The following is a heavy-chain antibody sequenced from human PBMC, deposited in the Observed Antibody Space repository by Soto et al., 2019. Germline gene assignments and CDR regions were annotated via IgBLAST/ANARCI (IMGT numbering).Heavy chain of an antibody. Sequence: QTLSLTCAISGDSVSSNSAAWNWIRQSPSRGLEWLGRTYYRSKWYNDYAVSVKSRITINPDTSKNQFSLQLNSVTPEDTAVYYCARAHDSSGYYYLIPGFDIWGQGTMVTVSS. D-gene: IGHD3-22*01. V-gene: IGHV6-1*01. CDR2: TYYRSKWYN. J-gene: IGHJ3*02. CDR1: GDSVSSNSAA. CDR3: ARAHDSSGYYYLIPGFDI.